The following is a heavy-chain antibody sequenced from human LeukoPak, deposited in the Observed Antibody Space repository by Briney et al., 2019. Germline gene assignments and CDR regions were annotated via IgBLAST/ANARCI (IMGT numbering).Heavy chain of an antibody. CDR3: AVASES. V-gene: IGHV5-10-1*01. CDR2: IDHSDSKT. CDR1: GYRFSNFW. J-gene: IGHJ4*02. Sequence: GEALKISCQGLGYRFSNFWITWVRQMPGKGVGWMGRIDHSDSKTYYSPSFQGRVIISTDKSINTAYLQWRSLKASDSAMYYCAVASESWGQGTLITVSS. D-gene: IGHD2-15*01.